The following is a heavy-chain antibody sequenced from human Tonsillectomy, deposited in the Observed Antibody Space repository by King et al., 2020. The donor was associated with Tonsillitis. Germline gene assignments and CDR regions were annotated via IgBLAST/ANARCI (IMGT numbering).Heavy chain of an antibody. V-gene: IGHV3-20*04. CDR3: ARDAGPRDCSGGSCYLDY. D-gene: IGHD2-15*01. CDR2: INWNGGST. CDR1: GFTFDDSG. Sequence: EVQLVESGGGVVRPGGSLRLSCAASGFTFDDSGMSWVRQAPGEGLEWVSGINWNGGSTGYADSVKGRFTISRDNAKNSLYLQMNRLRAEDTALYYCARDAGPRDCSGGSCYLDYWGQGTLVTVSS. J-gene: IGHJ4*02.